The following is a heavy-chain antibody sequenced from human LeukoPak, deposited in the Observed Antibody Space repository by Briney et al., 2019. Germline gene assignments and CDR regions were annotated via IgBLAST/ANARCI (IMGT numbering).Heavy chain of an antibody. CDR3: AKGPTEAGYFDY. Sequence: QPGRSLRLSCAASGFTFDDYAMHWVRQAPGKGPEWVSGISWNSGSIGYADSVKGRFTISRDNAKNSLYLQMNSLRAEDTALYYCAKGPTEAGYFDYWGQGTLVTVSS. J-gene: IGHJ4*02. CDR1: GFTFDDYA. D-gene: IGHD6-19*01. V-gene: IGHV3-9*01. CDR2: ISWNSGSI.